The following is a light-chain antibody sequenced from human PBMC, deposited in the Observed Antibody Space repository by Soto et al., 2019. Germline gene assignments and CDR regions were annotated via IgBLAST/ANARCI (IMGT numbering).Light chain of an antibody. CDR1: SSNIGAGYD. Sequence: QSVLTQPPSVYGAPGQRVTISCTGSSSNIGAGYDVHWYQQLPGTAPKLLIYGNSNRPSGVPDRFSGSKSGTSASLGITGFQTGDEADYYCGSWDSSLSAYVFGTGTKVTVL. CDR3: GSWDSSLSAYV. CDR2: GNS. V-gene: IGLV1-40*01. J-gene: IGLJ1*01.